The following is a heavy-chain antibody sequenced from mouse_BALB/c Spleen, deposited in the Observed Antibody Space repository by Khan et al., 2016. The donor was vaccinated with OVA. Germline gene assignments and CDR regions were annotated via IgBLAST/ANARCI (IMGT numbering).Heavy chain of an antibody. D-gene: IGHD2-12*01. CDR3: ARTCYYYFDY. CDR1: GFTFSGFG. J-gene: IGHJ2*01. CDR2: ISSGSSSI. V-gene: IGHV5-17*02. Sequence: EVELVESGGGLVQTGGSRKLSCAASGFTFSGFGMHWVRQAPEKGLEWVAYISSGSSSIYYADTVKGRFTISRDNPKHNLFLQMTSLRSEDTAMYYCARTCYYYFDYWGQGTTLTVSS.